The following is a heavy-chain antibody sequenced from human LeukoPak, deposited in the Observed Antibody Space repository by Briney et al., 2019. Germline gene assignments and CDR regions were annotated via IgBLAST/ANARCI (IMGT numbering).Heavy chain of an antibody. J-gene: IGHJ6*03. D-gene: IGHD2-8*02. V-gene: IGHV3-20*04. CDR3: ARDQSALIVVYALMDV. CDR2: INWNGGST. Sequence: PGGSLRLSCAASGFTFDDYGMSWVRQAPGKGLEWVSGINWNGGSTGYADSVKGRFTISRDNAKNSLYLQMNSLRAEDTALYYCARDQSALIVVYALMDVWGKGTTVTVSS. CDR1: GFTFDDYG.